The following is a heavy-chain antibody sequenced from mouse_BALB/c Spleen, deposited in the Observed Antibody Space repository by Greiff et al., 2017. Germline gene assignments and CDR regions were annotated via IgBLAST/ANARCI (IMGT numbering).Heavy chain of an antibody. CDR2: ISSGGSYT. Sequence: EVMLVESGGGLVKPGGSLKLSCAASGFTFSSYTMSWVRQTPEKRLEWVATISSGGSYTYYPDSVKGRFTISRDNAKNTLYLQMSSLKSEDTAMYYCTRGDGYYVFAYWGQGTLVTVSA. V-gene: IGHV5-6-4*01. D-gene: IGHD2-3*01. CDR3: TRGDGYYVFAY. J-gene: IGHJ3*01. CDR1: GFTFSSYT.